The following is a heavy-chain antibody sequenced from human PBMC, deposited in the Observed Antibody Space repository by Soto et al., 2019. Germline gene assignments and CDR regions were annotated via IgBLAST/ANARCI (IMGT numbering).Heavy chain of an antibody. CDR3: AKDGTIFGSYFDY. D-gene: IGHD3-3*01. CDR1: GFTFSSYA. Sequence: PGGSLRLSCAASGFTFSSYAMSWVRQAPGKGLEWVSAIGGSGGSTYYADSVKGRFTISRDNSKNTLYLQMNSLRAEDTAVYYCAKDGTIFGSYFDYWGQGTLVTVSS. CDR2: IGGSGGST. V-gene: IGHV3-23*01. J-gene: IGHJ4*02.